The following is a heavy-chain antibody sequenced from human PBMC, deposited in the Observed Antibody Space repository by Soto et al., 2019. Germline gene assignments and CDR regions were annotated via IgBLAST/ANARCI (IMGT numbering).Heavy chain of an antibody. CDR3: AKGTAAQIRGVPNWFDP. Sequence: PGGSLRLSCAASGFTFDDYAMHWVRQAPGKGLEWVSGISWNSGSIGYADSVKGRFTISRDNAKNSLYLQMNSLRAEDTALYYCAKGTAAQIRGVPNWFDPWGQGTLVTVSS. J-gene: IGHJ5*02. V-gene: IGHV3-9*01. CDR1: GFTFDDYA. D-gene: IGHD3-10*01. CDR2: ISWNSGSI.